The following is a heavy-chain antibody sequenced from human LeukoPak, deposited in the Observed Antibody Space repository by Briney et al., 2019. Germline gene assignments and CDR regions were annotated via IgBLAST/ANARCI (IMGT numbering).Heavy chain of an antibody. V-gene: IGHV4-59*01. J-gene: IGHJ3*02. CDR3: ARVVTGSSIAARYYAFDI. CDR2: IYYSGST. CDR1: GGSISSYY. Sequence: PSETLSLTCTVSGGSISSYYWSWIRQPPGKGLEWIGYIYYSGSTNYNPSLKSRVTISVDTSKNQFSLKLSSVTAADTAVYYCARVVTGSSIAARYYAFDIWGQGTMVTVSS. D-gene: IGHD6-6*01.